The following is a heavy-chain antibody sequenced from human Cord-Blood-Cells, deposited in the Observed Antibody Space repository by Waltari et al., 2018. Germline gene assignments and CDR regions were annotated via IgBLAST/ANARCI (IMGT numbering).Heavy chain of an antibody. CDR1: GFTVRSND. V-gene: IGHV3-53*02. J-gene: IGHJ3*02. Sequence: EVQLVETGVGLIQPGGSLRAYCAASGFTVRSNDLSWVRQAPGKGLEWVSVIYSGGSTYYADSVKGRFTISRDNSKNTLYLQMNSLRAEDTAVYYCARDSSSSFAFDIWGQGTMVTVSS. CDR3: ARDSSSSFAFDI. CDR2: IYSGGST. D-gene: IGHD6-6*01.